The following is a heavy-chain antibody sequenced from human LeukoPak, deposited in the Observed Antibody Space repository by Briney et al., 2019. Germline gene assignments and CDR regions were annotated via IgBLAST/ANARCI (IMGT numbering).Heavy chain of an antibody. J-gene: IGHJ5*02. Sequence: GGSLRLSCAASGFTFSSYAMNWVRQTPGKGLEWVSAISGSGGYTYYADSVKGRFTISRDISRSTLYLQMNSLWPEDTAVYYCVKDHGGHGPDSWGQGTLVTVSS. CDR1: GFTFSSYA. V-gene: IGHV3-23*01. D-gene: IGHD5-12*01. CDR3: VKDHGGHGPDS. CDR2: ISGSGGYT.